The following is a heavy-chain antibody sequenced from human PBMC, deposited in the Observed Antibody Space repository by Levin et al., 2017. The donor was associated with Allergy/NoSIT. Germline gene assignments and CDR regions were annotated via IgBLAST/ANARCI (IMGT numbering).Heavy chain of an antibody. CDR3: ARGLESGNDF. D-gene: IGHD1-1*01. Sequence: SCTASGFTFRDYWMIWVRQAPGKGLEWVANIKYDGIVKNYVDSVKGRFPISRDDAKKSVYLQMTSLRDEDTAVYYCARGLESGNDFWGQGTQVTVS. J-gene: IGHJ1*01. CDR2: IKYDGIVK. CDR1: GFTFRDYW. V-gene: IGHV3-7*02.